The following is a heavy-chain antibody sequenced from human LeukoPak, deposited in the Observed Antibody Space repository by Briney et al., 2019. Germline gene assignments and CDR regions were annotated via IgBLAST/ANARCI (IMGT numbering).Heavy chain of an antibody. Sequence: GGSLRLSCAASGFTFRDYYMRWIRQAPGKGLEWVSAISSGGSTIYYTDPVKGRFTISRDNAKSSLSLQMSSLRAEDTAIYYCARQDAYRVPFDLWGQGTLVTVSS. CDR3: ARQDAYRVPFDL. CDR1: GFTFRDYY. J-gene: IGHJ4*02. D-gene: IGHD5-24*01. CDR2: ISSGGSTI. V-gene: IGHV3-11*04.